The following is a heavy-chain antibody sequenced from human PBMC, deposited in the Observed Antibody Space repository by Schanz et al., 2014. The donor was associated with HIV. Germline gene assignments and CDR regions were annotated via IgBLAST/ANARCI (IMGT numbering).Heavy chain of an antibody. J-gene: IGHJ3*02. Sequence: EVQLLDSGGGLVQPGGSLRVSCAASGFSFSRYAMNWVRQAPGKGLQWVSTISAGVGTASYADSVKGRFTISRDNSKKMLFLQMNRLRAEDTAVYYCAIRTPMISFGAFDIWGRGTMVTVSP. D-gene: IGHD3-16*01. V-gene: IGHV3-23*01. CDR2: ISAGVGTA. CDR1: GFSFSRYA. CDR3: AIRTPMISFGAFDI.